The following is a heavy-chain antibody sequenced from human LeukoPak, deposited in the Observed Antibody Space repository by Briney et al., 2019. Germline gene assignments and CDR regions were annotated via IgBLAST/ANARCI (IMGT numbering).Heavy chain of an antibody. D-gene: IGHD6-19*01. V-gene: IGHV3-23*01. CDR3: AKGHNYLTSGWYYFDY. CDR2: ISGSGGST. CDR1: GFTFSSYA. Sequence: GGSLRLSCAASGFTFSSYAMSWVRQAPGKGLEWVSAISGSGGSTYYADSVKGRFTISRDNSKNTLYLQMNSLRAEDTAVYYCAKGHNYLTSGWYYFDYWGQGTLVTVSS. J-gene: IGHJ4*02.